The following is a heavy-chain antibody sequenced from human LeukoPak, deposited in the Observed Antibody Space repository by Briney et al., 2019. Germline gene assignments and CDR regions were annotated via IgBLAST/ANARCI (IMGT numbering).Heavy chain of an antibody. J-gene: IGHJ3*02. CDR3: ARAVSGPVGAFDI. CDR2: IIPIFGTA. D-gene: IGHD2-15*01. CDR1: GATFSSYA. V-gene: IGHV1-69*05. Sequence: SVKVSCKASGATFSSYAISWVRQAPGQGLEWMGRIIPIFGTANYAQKFQGRVTITTDESTSTAYMELSSLRSEDTAVYYCARAVSGPVGAFDIWGQGTMVTVSS.